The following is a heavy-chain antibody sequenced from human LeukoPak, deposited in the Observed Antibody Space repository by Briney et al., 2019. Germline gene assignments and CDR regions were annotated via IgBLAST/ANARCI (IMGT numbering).Heavy chain of an antibody. D-gene: IGHD3-22*01. CDR2: ISAYNGNT. V-gene: IGHV1-18*01. Sequence: ASVKVSCKASGYTFTSYGISWVRQAPGQGLELMGWISAYNGNTNYAQKLQGRVTMTTDTSTSTAYMELRSLRSDDTAVYYCARDLGYYYDSSGYCLDYWGQGTLVTVSS. CDR3: ARDLGYYYDSSGYCLDY. J-gene: IGHJ4*02. CDR1: GYTFTSYG.